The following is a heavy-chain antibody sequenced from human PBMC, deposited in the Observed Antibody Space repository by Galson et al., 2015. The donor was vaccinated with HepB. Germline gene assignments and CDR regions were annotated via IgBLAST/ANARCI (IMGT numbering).Heavy chain of an antibody. CDR2: INPSGGST. CDR1: GYTFTSHY. D-gene: IGHD2-2*01. J-gene: IGHJ6*02. V-gene: IGHV1-46*01. Sequence: SVKVSCKASGYTFTSHYMHWVRQAPGQGLEWMGIINPSGGSTSYAQKFQGRVTMTRDTSTSTVYMELSSLRSEDTAVYYCARVPSVVVVPAAMRSHYYYGMDVWGQGTTVTVSS. CDR3: ARVPSVVVVPAAMRSHYYYGMDV.